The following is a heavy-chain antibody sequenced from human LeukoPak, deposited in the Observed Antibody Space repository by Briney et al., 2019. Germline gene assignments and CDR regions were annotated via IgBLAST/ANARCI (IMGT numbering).Heavy chain of an antibody. V-gene: IGHV1-2*02. CDR2: INPNSGGT. CDR1: GYTFTGYY. J-gene: IGHJ5*02. CDR3: ARVVATIGNWFDP. Sequence: ASVKVSCKASGYTFTGYYMHWVRQARGQGLEWMGWINPNSGGTNYAQKFQGRVTMTRDTSISTAYMELSRLRSDDTAVYYCARVVATIGNWFDPWGQGTLVTVSS. D-gene: IGHD5-12*01.